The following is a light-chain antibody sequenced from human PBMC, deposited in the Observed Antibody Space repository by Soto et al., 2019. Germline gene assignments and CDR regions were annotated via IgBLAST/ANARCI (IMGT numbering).Light chain of an antibody. CDR1: QSVSSSY. J-gene: IGKJ5*01. CDR3: QKYGDSSIT. CDR2: GAS. Sequence: EILLRQSPGTLCLSPGERATLSCRASQSVSSSYLAWYQQKPGQAPRLLIYGASNRATGIPDRFSGSGYETDFNLTISRLETEDFAVYYCQKYGDSSITFGQGTRLEIK. V-gene: IGKV3-20*01.